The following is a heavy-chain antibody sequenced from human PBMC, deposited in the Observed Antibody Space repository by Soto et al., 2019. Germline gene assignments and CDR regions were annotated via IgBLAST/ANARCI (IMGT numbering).Heavy chain of an antibody. D-gene: IGHD6-13*01. CDR2: FDPEDGET. CDR1: GYTLTELS. Sequence: RASVKVSCKVSGYTLTELSMHWVRQAPGKGLEWLGGFDPEDGETIYAQKFQGRVTMTEDTSTDTAYMELSSLRSEDTAVYYCATLLDAGRGWFDPWGQGTLVTVSS. J-gene: IGHJ5*02. V-gene: IGHV1-24*01. CDR3: ATLLDAGRGWFDP.